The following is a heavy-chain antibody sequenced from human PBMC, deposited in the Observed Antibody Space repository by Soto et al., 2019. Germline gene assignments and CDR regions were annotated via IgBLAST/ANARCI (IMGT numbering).Heavy chain of an antibody. CDR2: ISSSSSTL. D-gene: IGHD3-22*01. V-gene: IGHV3-48*02. CDR1: GFTFSSYS. J-gene: IGHJ4*02. CDR3: ARVPQDYDSSGYGY. Sequence: EVQLVESGGGLVQPGGSLRLSCAASGFTFSSYSMNWVRQAPGKGLEWVSYISSSSSTLHYADSVKGRLTISRDNTKNSLSVQMKSLRDEDTAVYYFARVPQDYDSSGYGYRGQGPLVTVSS.